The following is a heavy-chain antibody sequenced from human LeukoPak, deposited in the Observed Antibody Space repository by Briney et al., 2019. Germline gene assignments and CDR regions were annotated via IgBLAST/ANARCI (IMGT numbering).Heavy chain of an antibody. V-gene: IGHV1-18*01. CDR1: GYTFSTYG. CDR3: ARVQQWELRGAFDI. J-gene: IGHJ3*02. Sequence: ASVKVSCKASGYTFSTYGIAWVRQAPGQGLEWMGWITVYNGNTKYAQKFRGRVNMTTDTSTSTAYMELAYLRSDDTAAYYCARVQQWELRGAFDIWGQGTMVTVSS. CDR2: ITVYNGNT. D-gene: IGHD1-26*01.